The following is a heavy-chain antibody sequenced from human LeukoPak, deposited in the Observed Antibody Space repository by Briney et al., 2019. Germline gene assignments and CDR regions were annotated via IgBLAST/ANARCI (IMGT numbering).Heavy chain of an antibody. CDR2: INWNGGST. V-gene: IGHV3-20*04. J-gene: IGHJ4*02. CDR3: ARSIVGATSWDY. D-gene: IGHD1-26*01. CDR1: GFTFDDYD. Sequence: GGSLRLSCAASGFTFDDYDISWVRQAPGKGLEWVSGINWNGGSTGYADSVKGRFTISRDNAKNSLYLQMNSLRAEDTALYYCARSIVGATSWDYWGQGTLVTVSS.